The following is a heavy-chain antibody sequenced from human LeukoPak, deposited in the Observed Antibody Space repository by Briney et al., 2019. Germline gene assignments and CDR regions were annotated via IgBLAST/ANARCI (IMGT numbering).Heavy chain of an antibody. V-gene: IGHV1-24*01. J-gene: IGHJ6*02. D-gene: IGHD6-19*01. CDR2: FDPEDGET. CDR1: GYTLTELS. CDR3: ATDGVAGYYYYYGMDV. Sequence: ASVTVSCKVSGYTLTELSMHWVRQAPGKGLEWMGGFDPEDGETIYAQKFQGRVTMTEDTSTDTAYMELSSLRSEDTAVYYCATDGVAGYYYYYGMDVWGQGTTVTVSS.